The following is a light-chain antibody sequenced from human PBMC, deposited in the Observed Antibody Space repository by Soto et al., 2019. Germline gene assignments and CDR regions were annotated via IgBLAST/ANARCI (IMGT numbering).Light chain of an antibody. Sequence: QSVLTQPPSVSGAPGQRVTISCTGSNSNIGAGYEVHWYQQLPGTAPKLLIYGNSNRPSGVPDRFSGSKSGTSASLAITGLQAEDEADYSCQSYDSSLSAVVFGGGTKLTVL. CDR2: GNS. CDR3: QSYDSSLSAVV. J-gene: IGLJ2*01. CDR1: NSNIGAGYE. V-gene: IGLV1-40*01.